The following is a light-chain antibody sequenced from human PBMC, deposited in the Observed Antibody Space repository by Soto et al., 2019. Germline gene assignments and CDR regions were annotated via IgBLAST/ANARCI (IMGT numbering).Light chain of an antibody. Sequence: DIPMTQSPSSLSASVGDRVTITCRASQSISSYFNWYQQKPGKAPNLLIYAASSLQSGVPSKFSGSGSGTDFTLTISSLQPEDFATYYCQQSYGSPFTFGPGTKVDIK. CDR3: QQSYGSPFT. V-gene: IGKV1-39*01. J-gene: IGKJ3*01. CDR2: AAS. CDR1: QSISSY.